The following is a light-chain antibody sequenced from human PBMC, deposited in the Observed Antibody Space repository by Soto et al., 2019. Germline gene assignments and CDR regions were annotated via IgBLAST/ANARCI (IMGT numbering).Light chain of an antibody. CDR2: NNN. CDR1: SSNIGSYA. Sequence: QSVLTQPPSASGTPGQRVTMSCSGSSSNIGSYAVNWYQHLPGTAPKLLIYNNNQWPSGVPDRLSGSKSGTSASLAISGLQSEDEADYYCAAWDDTLNGPVFGGGTQLTVL. J-gene: IGLJ2*01. V-gene: IGLV1-44*01. CDR3: AAWDDTLNGPV.